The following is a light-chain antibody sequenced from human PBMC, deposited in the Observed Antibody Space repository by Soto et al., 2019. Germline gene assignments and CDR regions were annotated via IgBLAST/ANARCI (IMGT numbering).Light chain of an antibody. CDR1: SSDVGSYNR. Sequence: DLTQPPSVSGSPGQSVAISCTGTSSDVGSYNRVSWYRQPPGTAPELMIYEVTDRPSGVPDRFSGSKSGNTASLTISGLQAEDEADYYCSSYTSSGTYVFGTGTKVTVL. CDR2: EVT. J-gene: IGLJ1*01. V-gene: IGLV2-18*02. CDR3: SSYTSSGTYV.